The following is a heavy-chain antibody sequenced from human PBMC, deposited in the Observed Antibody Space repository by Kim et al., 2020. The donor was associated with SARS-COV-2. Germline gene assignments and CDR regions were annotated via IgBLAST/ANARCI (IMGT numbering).Heavy chain of an antibody. D-gene: IGHD6-6*01. CDR3: AKDMVPEYSSSFLFDY. CDR2: ISWNSGSI. V-gene: IGHV3-9*01. J-gene: IGHJ4*02. Sequence: GGSLRLSCAASGFTFGDYAMHWVRQAPGKGLEWVSGISWNSGSIGYADSVKGRFTISRDNAKNSLYLQMNSLRAEDTALYYCAKDMVPEYSSSFLFDYWGQGTLVTVSS. CDR1: GFTFGDYA.